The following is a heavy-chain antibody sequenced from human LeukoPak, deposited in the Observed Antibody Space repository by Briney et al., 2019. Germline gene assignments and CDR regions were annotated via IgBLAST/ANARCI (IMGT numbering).Heavy chain of an antibody. D-gene: IGHD6-13*01. Sequence: PRGSLRLSCAASGFTFSSYWMSWVRQAPGKGLEWVANIKQDGSEKYYVDSVKGRFTISRDNAKNSLYLQMNSLRAEDTAVYYCARERYSSSWYSCYWGQGTLVTVSS. J-gene: IGHJ4*02. V-gene: IGHV3-7*01. CDR3: ARERYSSSWYSCY. CDR2: IKQDGSEK. CDR1: GFTFSSYW.